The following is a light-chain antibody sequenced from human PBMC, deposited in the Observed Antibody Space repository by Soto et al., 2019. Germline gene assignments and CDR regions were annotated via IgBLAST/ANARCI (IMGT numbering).Light chain of an antibody. CDR3: KQYNSYPWT. CDR2: DAS. Sequence: DIQMTQSPSTLSGSVGDRVTITCRASQTISSWLAWYQQKPGKAPKLLIYDASTLESGVPSRFSGSRSGTEFTLTIRSLQPDDFATYYCKQYNSYPWTFGQGTKVDIK. V-gene: IGKV1-5*01. J-gene: IGKJ1*01. CDR1: QTISSW.